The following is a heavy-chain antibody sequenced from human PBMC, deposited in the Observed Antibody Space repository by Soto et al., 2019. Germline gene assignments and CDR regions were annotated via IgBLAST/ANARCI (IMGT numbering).Heavy chain of an antibody. V-gene: IGHV1-46*01. D-gene: IGHD3-10*01. CDR2: INTSGGST. CDR1: GYTFTSYY. Sequence: ASVKVSCKASGYTFTSYYMHWVRQAPGQGLEWMGIINTSGGSTSYAQKFQGRVTMTRDTSTSTVYMELSSMRSEDTAVYYCARDFGDFYGMDVWGQGTTVTVSS. CDR3: ARDFGDFYGMDV. J-gene: IGHJ6*02.